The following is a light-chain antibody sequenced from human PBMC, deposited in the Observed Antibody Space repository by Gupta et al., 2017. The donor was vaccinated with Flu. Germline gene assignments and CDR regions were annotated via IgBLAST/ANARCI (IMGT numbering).Light chain of an antibody. CDR3: QDFSPYPF. CDR1: QGIDNY. J-gene: IGKJ3*01. Sequence: DIQLTQSPSFLSASVGDRVTITCRASQGIDNYLAWYQQKPGKAPKLLIYTTSTLQSGVPSRFSGSGSGTVFTLTISSLQPEDFATYYCQDFSPYPFFGPGTKVDIK. V-gene: IGKV1-9*01. CDR2: TTS.